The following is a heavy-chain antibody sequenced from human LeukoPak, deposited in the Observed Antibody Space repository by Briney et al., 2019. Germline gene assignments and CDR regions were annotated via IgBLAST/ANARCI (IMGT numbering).Heavy chain of an antibody. V-gene: IGHV5-51*01. CDR2: IYPGDSNT. Sequence: GASLKISCKGSEYSTTNYWIGWVRQMPGKGLEWLGMIYPGDSNTRYSPSFQCHVTISADKSISTAYLQWSSLKASDTAMYYCARHQGYFDPWGQGTLVTVSS. J-gene: IGHJ5*02. CDR1: EYSTTNYW. D-gene: IGHD3-22*01. CDR3: ARHQGYFDP.